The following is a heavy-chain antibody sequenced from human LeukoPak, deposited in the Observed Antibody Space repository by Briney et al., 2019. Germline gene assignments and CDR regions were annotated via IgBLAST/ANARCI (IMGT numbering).Heavy chain of an antibody. V-gene: IGHV2-5*01. CDR3: AHPLEQQWLVAFDY. D-gene: IGHD6-19*01. CDR1: GFSLTTSGVG. J-gene: IGHJ4*02. CDR2: IYWSDDT. Sequence: ESGPTLVNPTQTLTLTCTFSGFSLTTSGVGVGWIRQPPGKALEWLALIYWSDDTRYSSSLKSRLTITKDTSKNQVVLTLTNVDPVDTATYYCAHPLEQQWLVAFDYWGQGTLVTVSS.